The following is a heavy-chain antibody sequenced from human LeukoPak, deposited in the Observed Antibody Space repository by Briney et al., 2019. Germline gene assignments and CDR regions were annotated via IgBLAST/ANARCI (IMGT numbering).Heavy chain of an antibody. CDR1: GFTFSSYG. CDR3: AKEWYSGSPGDY. CDR2: TRYDGSNK. Sequence: GGSLRLSCAASGFTFSSYGMHWVRQAPGKGLEWVAFTRYDGSNKYYADSVKGRFTISRDNSNNTLYLQMNSLRTEDPAVYYCAKEWYSGSPGDYWGQGTLVTVSS. D-gene: IGHD1-26*01. V-gene: IGHV3-30*02. J-gene: IGHJ4*02.